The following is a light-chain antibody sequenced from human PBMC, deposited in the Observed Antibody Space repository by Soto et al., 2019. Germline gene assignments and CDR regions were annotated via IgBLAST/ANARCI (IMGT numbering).Light chain of an antibody. CDR3: QQYNNWPPHT. J-gene: IGKJ5*01. CDR2: GAS. V-gene: IGKV3-15*01. CDR1: QSVSSN. Sequence: IVMTQSPATLSVSPGERATLSCRPSQSVSSNLAWYQQKPGQAPRLLIYGASTRATGIPARFSGSGSGTEFTLTISSLQSEDFAVYYCQQYNNWPPHTFGQGTRLEIK.